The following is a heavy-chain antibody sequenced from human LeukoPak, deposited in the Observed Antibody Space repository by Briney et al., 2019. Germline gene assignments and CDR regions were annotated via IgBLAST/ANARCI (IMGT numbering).Heavy chain of an antibody. J-gene: IGHJ4*02. CDR2: ITGSGDST. D-gene: IGHD4-17*01. CDR3: AKEHPVRGTNYFDY. V-gene: IGHV3-23*01. CDR1: GFIFSTYA. Sequence: PGGSLRLSCAASGFIFSTYAMSWVRQAPGKGLEWVSAITGSGDSTYYADSVKGRFTISRDNSKNTLSLQMNSLRAEDTAVYYCAKEHPVRGTNYFDYWGQGTLVTVPS.